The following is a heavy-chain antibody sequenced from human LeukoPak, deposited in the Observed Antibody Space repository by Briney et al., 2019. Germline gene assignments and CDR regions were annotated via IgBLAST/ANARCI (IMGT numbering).Heavy chain of an antibody. V-gene: IGHV3-74*01. Sequence: GGSLRPSCAASGFTFSKYWMHWVRQAPGKGLVWVSRIYIDGTGIVYAGSVKGRFIISRDNAKNTLYLQMNGLRVEDTAVYYCARAPPSNGYSYHFDIWGQGTMVTVSS. CDR2: IYIDGTGI. CDR1: GFTFSKYW. J-gene: IGHJ3*02. CDR3: ARAPPSNGYSYHFDI. D-gene: IGHD5-18*01.